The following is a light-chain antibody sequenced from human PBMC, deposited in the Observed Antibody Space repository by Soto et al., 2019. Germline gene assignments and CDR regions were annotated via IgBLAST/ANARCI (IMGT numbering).Light chain of an antibody. CDR2: DAS. Sequence: DTQMTQSPSSLSASVGDRVTITCQASHDIRNYLNWYQQRPGRAPKLLIYDASNLEIGVTTRFSGSASGTDFTSTINGLQPEDIATYYCQQYENLPYTFGQGTKLEIK. J-gene: IGKJ2*01. V-gene: IGKV1-33*01. CDR1: HDIRNY. CDR3: QQYENLPYT.